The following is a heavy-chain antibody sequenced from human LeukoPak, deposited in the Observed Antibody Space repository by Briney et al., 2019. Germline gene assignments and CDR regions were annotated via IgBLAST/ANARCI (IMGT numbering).Heavy chain of an antibody. CDR3: AKDLGIGGSGF. CDR1: GFTFSSYG. J-gene: IGHJ4*02. CDR2: ISASSDST. V-gene: IGHV3-23*01. D-gene: IGHD3-10*01. Sequence: GGSLRLSCAASGFTFSSYGMSWVRQAPGKGLEWVSAISASSDSTYYADSMKGRFTVSRDNSRNTLYLQMNSLRADDTAVYYCAKDLGIGGSGFWGQGTLVTVSS.